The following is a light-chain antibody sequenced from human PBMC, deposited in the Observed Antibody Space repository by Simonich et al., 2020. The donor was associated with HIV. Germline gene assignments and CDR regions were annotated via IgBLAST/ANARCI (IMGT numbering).Light chain of an antibody. CDR3: QQYYSNFLT. CDR2: AAS. CDR1: QSISDW. J-gene: IGKJ4*01. Sequence: DIQMTQSPSTLSASVGYRVTITCRARQSISDWLAWYQQKPGKAPKFLIYAASRLESGVPSRFSGSGSGTDYTLTIRSLQPEDFATYYCQQYYSNFLTFGGGTKVEIK. V-gene: IGKV1-NL1*01.